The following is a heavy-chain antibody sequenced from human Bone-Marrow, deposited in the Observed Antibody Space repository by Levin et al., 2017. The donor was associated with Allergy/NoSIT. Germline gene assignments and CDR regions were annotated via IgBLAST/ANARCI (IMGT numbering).Heavy chain of an antibody. J-gene: IGHJ3*02. Sequence: SETLSLTCTVSGGSISSYYWSWIRQPPGKGLEWIGYIYYSGSTNYNPSLKSRVTISVDTSKNQFSLKLSSVTAADTAVYYCARHVIWGSGYNGPSNAFDIWGQGTMVTVSS. CDR1: GGSISSYY. V-gene: IGHV4-59*08. D-gene: IGHD3-3*01. CDR3: ARHVIWGSGYNGPSNAFDI. CDR2: IYYSGST.